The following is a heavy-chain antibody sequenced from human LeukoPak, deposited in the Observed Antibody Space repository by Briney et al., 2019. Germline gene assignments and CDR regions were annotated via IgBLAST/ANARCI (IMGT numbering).Heavy chain of an antibody. J-gene: IGHJ4*02. V-gene: IGHV3-7*01. CDR1: GFTFSSYW. CDR2: INQDGSVR. D-gene: IGHD5/OR15-5a*01. Sequence: GGSLRLSCAASGFTFSSYWMSWVRQTPEKGLEFVANINQDGSVRYYVDSVKGRFTISRDNAEKSLHLQMNSLRADDTAVYYCARDPGSSALDSWGQGTLVTVSS. CDR3: ARDPGSSALDS.